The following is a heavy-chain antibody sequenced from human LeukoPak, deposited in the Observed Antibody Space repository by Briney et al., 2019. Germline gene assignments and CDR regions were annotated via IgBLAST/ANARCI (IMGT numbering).Heavy chain of an antibody. Sequence: GASVKVSCKASGYTFTSYAMNWVRQAPGQGLEWMAWINTNTGNPTYAQGFTGRFVFSLDTSVSTAYLQISSLKAEDTAVYYCASDYCSGGSCYWGRFDYWGQGTLVTVSS. CDR3: ASDYCSGGSCYWGRFDY. CDR1: GYTFTSYA. J-gene: IGHJ4*02. CDR2: INTNTGNP. V-gene: IGHV7-4-1*02. D-gene: IGHD2-15*01.